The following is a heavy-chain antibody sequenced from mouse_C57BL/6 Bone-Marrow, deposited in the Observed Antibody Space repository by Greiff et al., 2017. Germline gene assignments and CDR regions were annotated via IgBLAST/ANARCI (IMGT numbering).Heavy chain of an antibody. CDR3: AKGQLSYAMDY. D-gene: IGHD3-2*02. CDR1: GYTFTDYN. J-gene: IGHJ4*01. Sequence: VHVKQSGPELVKPGASVKMSCKASGYTFTDYNMHWVKQSHGKSLEWIGYINPNNGGTSYNQKFKGKATLTVNKSYSTAYMELRSLTSEDSAVYYCAKGQLSYAMDYWGQGTSVTVSS. CDR2: INPNNGGT. V-gene: IGHV1-22*01.